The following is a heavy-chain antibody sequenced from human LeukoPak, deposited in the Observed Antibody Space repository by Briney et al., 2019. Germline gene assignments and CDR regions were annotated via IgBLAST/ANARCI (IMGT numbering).Heavy chain of an antibody. CDR2: ISSSSSYT. J-gene: IGHJ5*02. CDR1: GFTFSDHY. CDR3: ARDLRAASGTYNWFDP. D-gene: IGHD6-13*01. V-gene: IGHV3-11*06. Sequence: PGGSLRLSCVASGFTFSDHYMSWIRQAPGKGLEWVSYISSSSSYTNYADSVKGRFTISRDNAKNSLYLQMNSLRAEDTAVYYCARDLRAASGTYNWFDPWGQGTLVTVSS.